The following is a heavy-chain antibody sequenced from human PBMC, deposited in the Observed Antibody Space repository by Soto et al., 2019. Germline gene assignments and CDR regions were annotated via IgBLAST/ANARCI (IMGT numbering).Heavy chain of an antibody. CDR2: ISSSSSYI. Sequence: GGSLRLSCAASGFTFSSYSMNWVRQAPGKGLEWVSSISSSSSYIYYADSVTGRFTISRDNAKNSLYLEMNSLRAEDTAVYYCARESEDLTSNFDYWGQGTLVTVSS. CDR1: GFTFSSYS. CDR3: ARESEDLTSNFDY. V-gene: IGHV3-21*01. J-gene: IGHJ4*02.